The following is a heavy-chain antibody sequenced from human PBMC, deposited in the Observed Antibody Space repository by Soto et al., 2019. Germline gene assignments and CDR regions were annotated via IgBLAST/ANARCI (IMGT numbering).Heavy chain of an antibody. V-gene: IGHV3-30*18. CDR2: VSHDGRNT. Sequence: VQLVESGGGVVQPGRSLRLSCAASGFTFSDYAMHWVRQAPGKGLEWVAVVSHDGRNTHYADSVKGRFTITRDSSKNTVSLEMTSLRAEDTGVYYCAKGGRQWLVTSDFNYWGQGALVPVSS. CDR1: GFTFSDYA. J-gene: IGHJ4*02. D-gene: IGHD6-19*01. CDR3: AKGGRQWLVTSDFNY.